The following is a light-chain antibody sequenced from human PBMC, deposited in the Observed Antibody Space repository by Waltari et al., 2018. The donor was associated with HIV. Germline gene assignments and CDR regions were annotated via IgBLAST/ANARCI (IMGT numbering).Light chain of an antibody. CDR3: SSYTSTSTGV. CDR2: EVS. CDR1: SSDVGGYNY. V-gene: IGLV2-14*01. J-gene: IGLJ1*01. Sequence: QSALTQPASASGPPGQSITISCTGTSSDVGGYNYGSWYQQHPGKAPKFMIYEVSNRPSGVSKRFSGSKSGNTASLTISGLQAEDEADYYCSSYTSTSTGVFGTGTKVTVL.